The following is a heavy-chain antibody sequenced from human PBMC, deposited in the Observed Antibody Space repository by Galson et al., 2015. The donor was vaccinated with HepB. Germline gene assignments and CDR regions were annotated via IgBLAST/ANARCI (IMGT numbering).Heavy chain of an antibody. CDR1: GGTVSSYA. V-gene: IGHV3-23*01. J-gene: IGHJ4*02. Sequence: SLRLSCATYGGTVSSYAMSWVRQAPGAGLEWVTGMSSSGVTTYYADSVKGRFTISRDNSMNTLYLQVNRPRAEDTGVYYCAKAFKYRGQYNWDDPNYETLRWYFFDYWGQGTLVTVSS. D-gene: IGHD1-1*01. CDR3: AKAFKYRGQYNWDDPNYETLRWYFFDY. CDR2: MSSSGVTT.